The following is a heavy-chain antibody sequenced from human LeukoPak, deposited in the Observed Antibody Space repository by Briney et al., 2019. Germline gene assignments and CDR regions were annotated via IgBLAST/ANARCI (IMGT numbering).Heavy chain of an antibody. Sequence: ASVKVSCKASGYTFTGYYMHWVRQAPGQGLEWMGWINPNSGGTNYAQKFQGRVTMTRDTSISTAYMELSRLRSDDTAVYYCAREVARSYYYYMDVWGKGTTVTISS. J-gene: IGHJ6*03. V-gene: IGHV1-2*02. D-gene: IGHD5-12*01. CDR1: GYTFTGYY. CDR2: INPNSGGT. CDR3: AREVARSYYYYMDV.